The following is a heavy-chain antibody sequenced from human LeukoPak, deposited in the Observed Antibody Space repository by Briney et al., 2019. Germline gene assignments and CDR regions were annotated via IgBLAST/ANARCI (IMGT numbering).Heavy chain of an antibody. CDR3: AKAPLQGYCSSTSCHID. J-gene: IGHJ4*02. Sequence: PGGSLRLSCAVSGFTFSNYGMYWVRQAPGKGLEWVAFIRFDGSSKYYADSVKGRFTISRDNSKNTLYLQMNSLRAEDTAVYYCAKAPLQGYCSSTSCHIDWGQGTLVTVSS. CDR2: IRFDGSSK. V-gene: IGHV3-30*02. D-gene: IGHD2-2*02. CDR1: GFTFSNYG.